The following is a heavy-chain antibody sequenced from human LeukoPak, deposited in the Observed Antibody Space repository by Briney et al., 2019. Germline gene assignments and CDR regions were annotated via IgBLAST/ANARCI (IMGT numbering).Heavy chain of an antibody. V-gene: IGHV3-64*01. CDR1: GFTFSSYA. CDR3: ARDKGPAAAYYFDY. D-gene: IGHD2-2*01. J-gene: IGHJ4*02. Sequence: GGSLRLSCAASGFTFSSYAMYWVRQAPGKGLEYVSAISSNGGSTYYANSVKGRFTIPRDNSKNTLYLQMGSLRAEDMAVYYCARDKGPAAAYYFDYWGQGTLVTVSS. CDR2: ISSNGGST.